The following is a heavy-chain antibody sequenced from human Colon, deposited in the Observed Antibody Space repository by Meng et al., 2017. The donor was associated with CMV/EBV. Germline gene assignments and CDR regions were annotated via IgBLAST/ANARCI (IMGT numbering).Heavy chain of an antibody. Sequence: CTVSNGSITSGGYYWSWIRHLPGKGLEWIGYMYYTGSTFYNPSLKSRTTISVTTSENQFSLKVTSMTAADTAVYYCARDSGYGHFDYWGQGVLVTVSS. D-gene: IGHD5-12*01. CDR2: MYYTGST. CDR1: NGSITSGGYY. J-gene: IGHJ4*02. V-gene: IGHV4-31*03. CDR3: ARDSGYGHFDY.